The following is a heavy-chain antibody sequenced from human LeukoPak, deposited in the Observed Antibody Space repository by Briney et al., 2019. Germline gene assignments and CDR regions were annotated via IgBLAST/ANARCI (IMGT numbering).Heavy chain of an antibody. D-gene: IGHD5-18*01. J-gene: IGHJ4*02. CDR2: IYSGGST. V-gene: IGHV3-53*05. Sequence: GGSLRLSCAASGFTVSSNYMSWVRQAPGKGLEWVSVIYSGGSTYYADSVKGRFTISRDNSKNTLYLQMNSLRAEDTAVYYCARGTRAPDTAFDYWGQGTLVTVSS. CDR1: GFTVSSNY. CDR3: ARGTRAPDTAFDY.